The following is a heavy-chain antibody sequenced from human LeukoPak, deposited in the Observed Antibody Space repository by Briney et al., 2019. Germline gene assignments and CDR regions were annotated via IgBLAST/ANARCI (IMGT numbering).Heavy chain of an antibody. CDR3: ARTSRSSGWYGFDY. D-gene: IGHD6-19*01. V-gene: IGHV1-46*01. J-gene: IGHJ4*02. CDR2: INPSGGST. Sequence: GASVKVSCKASGGTFSSYAISWVRQAPGQGLEWMGIINPSGGSTSYAQKFQGRVTMTRDTSTSTVYMELSSLRSEDTAVYYCARTSRSSGWYGFDYWGQGTLVTVSS. CDR1: GGTFSSYA.